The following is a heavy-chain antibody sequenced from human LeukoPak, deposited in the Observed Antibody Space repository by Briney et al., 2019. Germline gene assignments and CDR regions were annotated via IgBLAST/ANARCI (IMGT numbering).Heavy chain of an antibody. V-gene: IGHV3-7*03. CDR3: AKDLGRITIFGVVTLDRYFDY. CDR1: AFIFSGHW. CDR2: IKEDGSER. J-gene: IGHJ4*02. Sequence: GGSLRLSCEGSAFIFSGHWMNWVRQTPGKGLEWVASIKEDGSERQYVDSVKGRFSISRDNTKGSLFLQLNSLRAEDTAVYYCAKDLGRITIFGVVTLDRYFDYWGQGTLVTVSS. D-gene: IGHD3-3*01.